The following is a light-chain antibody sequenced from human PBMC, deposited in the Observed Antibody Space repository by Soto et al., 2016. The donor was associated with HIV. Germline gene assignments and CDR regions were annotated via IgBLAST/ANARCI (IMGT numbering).Light chain of an antibody. CDR2: TDN. CDR1: ALPRQY. CDR3: QSADASGTYRV. J-gene: IGLJ2*01. V-gene: IGLV3-25*03. Sequence: SYELTQPPSVSVSPGQTARIICSGDALPRQYAYWYQQKPGQAPMLVISTDNERPSGIPERFSGSSSGTTVTLIISGVQAEDEADYYCQSADASGTYRVFGGGTKLTVL.